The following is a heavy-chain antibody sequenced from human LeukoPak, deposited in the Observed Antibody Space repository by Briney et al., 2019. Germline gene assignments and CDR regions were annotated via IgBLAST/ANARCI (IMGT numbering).Heavy chain of an antibody. D-gene: IGHD3-10*01. CDR3: ARVDYYGSGGTFQH. Sequence: PSETLSLTCTVSRGSISSYYWSWIRQPPGKGLEWIGYIYYSGSTNYNPSLKSRVTISVDTSKNQFSLKLTSVTAADTAVYYCARVDYYGSGGTFQHWGQGTLVTVSS. J-gene: IGHJ1*01. CDR2: IYYSGST. V-gene: IGHV4-59*01. CDR1: RGSISSYY.